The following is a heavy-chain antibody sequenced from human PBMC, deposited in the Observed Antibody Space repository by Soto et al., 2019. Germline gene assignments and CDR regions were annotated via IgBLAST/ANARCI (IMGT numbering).Heavy chain of an antibody. CDR3: ARRSGYAYGSLDH. Sequence: EVQLVASGGGLVKPGGSLRLSCATSGFTFGSYTMNWVRQAPGKGLEWVSCISSASSYIYYADSVQGRVTISRDNSEKSLYLHMNSLRDEDTAVYDSARRSGYAYGSLDHWGQGDLVTVSP. D-gene: IGHD5-18*01. CDR1: GFTFGSYT. V-gene: IGHV3-21*02. CDR2: ISSASSYI. J-gene: IGHJ4*02.